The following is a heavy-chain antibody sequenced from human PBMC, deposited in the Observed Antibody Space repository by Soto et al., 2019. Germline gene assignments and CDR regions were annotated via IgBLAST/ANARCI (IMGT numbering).Heavy chain of an antibody. D-gene: IGHD6-25*01. CDR3: AQTLGLAAAGPGRFDL. CDR1: GGTFSSYA. V-gene: IGHV1-69*13. CDR2: IIPIFGTA. Sequence: ASVKVSCEASGGTFSSYAISWVRQAPGQGLEWMGGIIPIFGTANYAQKFQGRVTITADESTSTAYMELSSLRSEDTAVYYCAQTLGLAAAGPGRFDLWGRGTLVT. J-gene: IGHJ2*01.